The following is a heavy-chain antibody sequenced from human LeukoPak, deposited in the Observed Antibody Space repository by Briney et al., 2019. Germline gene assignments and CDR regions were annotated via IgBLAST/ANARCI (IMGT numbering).Heavy chain of an antibody. V-gene: IGHV4-30-4*01. Sequence: SETLSLTCTVSGGSTSSGDYYWSWIRQPPGKGLEWIGYIYYSGSTYYNPSLKSRVTILVDTSKNQFSLKLSAVTAADTAVYYCAREELLWFGELGVGWFDPWGQGTLVTVSS. J-gene: IGHJ5*02. CDR3: AREELLWFGELGVGWFDP. CDR1: GGSTSSGDYY. CDR2: IYYSGST. D-gene: IGHD3-10*01.